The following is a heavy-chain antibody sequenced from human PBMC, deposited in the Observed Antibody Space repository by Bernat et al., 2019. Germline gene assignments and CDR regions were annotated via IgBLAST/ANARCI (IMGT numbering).Heavy chain of an antibody. CDR3: ARDGIDCSSTSCYSERSGAFDI. Sequence: QVPLVESGGGVVQPGRSLRLSCAASGFTFSSYAMHWVRQGPGKGLEWVAFISYDGSKKYYADSAKGRFTISRDNSKNTLCVQMNRLRAEDTAVYYCARDGIDCSSTSCYSERSGAFDIWGQGTVVTVSS. CDR1: GFTFSSYA. CDR2: ISYDGSKK. D-gene: IGHD2-2*02. V-gene: IGHV3-30*01. J-gene: IGHJ3*02.